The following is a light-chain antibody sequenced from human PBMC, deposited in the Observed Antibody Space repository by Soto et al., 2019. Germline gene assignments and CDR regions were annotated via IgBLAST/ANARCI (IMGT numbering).Light chain of an antibody. CDR3: QQRSNWGPFT. CDR2: DAS. CDR1: QSVGSY. Sequence: EIVLTQSPATLSLSPGERATLSCRASQSVGSYLAWYQHKPGQAPRLLIYDASNRASGIPARFSGSGSGTGVCLTLSTLEPEDFAVYCGQQRSNWGPFTFGGGTKVEIK. J-gene: IGKJ4*01. V-gene: IGKV3-11*01.